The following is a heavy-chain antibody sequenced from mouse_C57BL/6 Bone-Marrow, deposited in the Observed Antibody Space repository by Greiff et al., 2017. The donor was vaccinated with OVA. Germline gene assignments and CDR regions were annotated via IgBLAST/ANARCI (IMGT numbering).Heavy chain of an antibody. J-gene: IGHJ2*01. Sequence: QVQLQQPGAELVRPGTSVKLSCKASGYTFTSYWMHWVKQRPGQGLEWIGVIDPSDSYTNYNQKFKGKATLTVDKSSSTAYMELRSLTSEDSAVYYCTRPLYYSNYNFDYWGQGTTLTVSS. CDR3: TRPLYYSNYNFDY. D-gene: IGHD2-5*01. V-gene: IGHV1-59*01. CDR2: IDPSDSYT. CDR1: GYTFTSYW.